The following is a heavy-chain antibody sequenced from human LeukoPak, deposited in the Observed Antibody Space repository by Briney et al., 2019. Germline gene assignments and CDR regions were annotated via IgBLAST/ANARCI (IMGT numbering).Heavy chain of an antibody. Sequence: GGSLRLSCAASGFTFSDHYIDWVRQAPGKGLQWVGRSRNKANSYTTEYAASVKGRFIISRDDSESSLYLQMNSLTAEDTAVYFCAREYASGTFDWGQGTLVTVSS. D-gene: IGHD2-2*01. CDR3: AREYASGTFD. J-gene: IGHJ4*02. CDR1: GFTFSDHY. CDR2: SRNKANSYTT. V-gene: IGHV3-72*01.